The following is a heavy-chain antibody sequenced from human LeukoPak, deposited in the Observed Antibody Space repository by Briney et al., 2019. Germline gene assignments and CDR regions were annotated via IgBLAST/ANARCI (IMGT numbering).Heavy chain of an antibody. J-gene: IGHJ4*02. CDR3: ARLAEYQLLYGSCTNGVCYPFDY. V-gene: IGHV4-34*01. CDR1: GGSFSGYY. D-gene: IGHD2-8*01. CDR2: INHSGST. Sequence: PSETLSLTCAVYGGSFSGYYWSWIRQPPGKGLEWIGEINHSGSTNYNPSLKSRVTISVDTSKNQFSLKLSSVTAADTAVYYCARLAEYQLLYGSCTNGVCYPFDYWGQGTLVTVSS.